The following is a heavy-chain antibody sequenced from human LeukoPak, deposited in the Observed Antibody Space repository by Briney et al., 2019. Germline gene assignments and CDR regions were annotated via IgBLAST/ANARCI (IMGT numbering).Heavy chain of an antibody. J-gene: IGHJ5*02. CDR1: GGSISSYY. CDR2: IYYSGST. V-gene: IGHV4-59*01. CDR3: ARGFFTYYYDSSGYYANWFDP. Sequence: PPETLSLTCTVSGGSISSYYWSWIRQPPGKGLEWIGYIYYSGSTNYNPSLKSRVTISVDTSKNQFSLKLSSVTAADTAVYYCARGFFTYYYDSSGYYANWFDPWGQGTLVTVSS. D-gene: IGHD3-22*01.